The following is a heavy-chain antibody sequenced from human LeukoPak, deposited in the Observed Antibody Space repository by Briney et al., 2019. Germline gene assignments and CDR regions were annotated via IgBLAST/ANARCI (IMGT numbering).Heavy chain of an antibody. CDR1: GFTFSSYA. CDR3: ARARPWDSSRSYYFGMDV. Sequence: GGSLRLPCEASGFTFSSYAIHWVRQAPGTGLEWVSSIPGSGGATYYADSVKGRFSISRDSSKNTVYLQMNSLRDEDTAVYYCARARPWDSSRSYYFGMDVWGHGTTVTVSS. V-gene: IGHV3-23*01. CDR2: IPGSGGAT. D-gene: IGHD3-22*01. J-gene: IGHJ6*02.